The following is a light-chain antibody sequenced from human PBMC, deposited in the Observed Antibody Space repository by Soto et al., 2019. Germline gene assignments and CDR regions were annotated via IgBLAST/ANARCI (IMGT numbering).Light chain of an antibody. V-gene: IGLV2-14*01. CDR2: DVS. CDR1: SSDVGGYNY. CDR3: SSYTSSSPLVV. J-gene: IGLJ2*01. Sequence: QSALTQPASVSGYAGQSITISCTGTSSDVGGYNYVSWYQQHPGKAPKLMIYDVSNRPSGVYNRFSGSKSGNTASLTISGLQADDDADYYCSSYTSSSPLVVFGGGTKLTVL.